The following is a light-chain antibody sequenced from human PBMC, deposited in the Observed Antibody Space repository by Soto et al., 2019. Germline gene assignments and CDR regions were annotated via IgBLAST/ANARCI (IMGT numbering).Light chain of an antibody. J-gene: IGLJ1*01. V-gene: IGLV2-14*01. Sequence: QSVLTQPASVSGSPGQSITISCTGTSSDVGGYNYVSWYQQHPGKAPKLMIYEVSNRPSGVSNRFSGPKSGNTASLTISGLQAEDEADYYCSSYTSSSTYVFGTGTKVTLL. CDR1: SSDVGGYNY. CDR2: EVS. CDR3: SSYTSSSTYV.